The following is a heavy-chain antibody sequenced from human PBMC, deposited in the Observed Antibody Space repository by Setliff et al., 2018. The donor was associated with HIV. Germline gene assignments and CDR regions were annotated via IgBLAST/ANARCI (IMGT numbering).Heavy chain of an antibody. V-gene: IGHV3-7*01. CDR1: GFTFTSYW. Sequence: PGGSLRLSCAASGFTFTSYWMIWVRQAQGKGLEWVANINQDGNEKNYVDSVKGRFTISRDNTKNSLYLQMDSLSAEDTTVYYCARKLQPGYGMDVWGQGTTVTLSS. D-gene: IGHD5-18*01. J-gene: IGHJ6*02. CDR2: INQDGNEK. CDR3: ARKLQPGYGMDV.